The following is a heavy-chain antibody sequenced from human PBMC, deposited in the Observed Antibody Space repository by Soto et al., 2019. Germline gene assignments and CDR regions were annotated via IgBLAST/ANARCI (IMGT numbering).Heavy chain of an antibody. CDR1: GGSISSYY. V-gene: IGHV4-59*08. Sequence: VQLQESGPGLVKPSETLSLTCTVSGGSISSYYWSWIRQPPGKGLEWIGYIYYSGSSNYNPSLKSRITISVHTSKNQFSLKLSSVTAADTAVYYCARRYGSCFDIWGQGTMVTVSS. D-gene: IGHD3-10*01. J-gene: IGHJ3*02. CDR2: IYYSGSS. CDR3: ARRYGSCFDI.